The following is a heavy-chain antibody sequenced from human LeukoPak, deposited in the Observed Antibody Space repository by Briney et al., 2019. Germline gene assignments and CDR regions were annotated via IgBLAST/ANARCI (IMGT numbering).Heavy chain of an antibody. CDR1: GFTFSGSA. Sequence: GGSLRLSCAASGFTFSGSAMHWVRQAAGKGLEWVGRIRSKANSYATAYAASVKGRFTISRDDSKNTAYLQMNSLKTEDTAVYYCTRHYDSSAPDAFDIWGQGTMVTVSS. V-gene: IGHV3-73*01. J-gene: IGHJ3*02. CDR2: IRSKANSYAT. CDR3: TRHYDSSAPDAFDI. D-gene: IGHD3-22*01.